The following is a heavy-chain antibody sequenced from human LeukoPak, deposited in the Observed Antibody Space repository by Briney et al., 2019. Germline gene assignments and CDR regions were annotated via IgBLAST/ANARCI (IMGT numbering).Heavy chain of an antibody. CDR2: IYYSGST. Sequence: SQTLSLTCTVSGGSISSGGYYWSWIRQHPGKGLEWIGYIYYSGSTNYNPSLKGRVTISVDTSKNQFSLKLSSVTAADTAVYYCARGPSVWTVTTIYYYGMDVWGQGATVTVSS. CDR3: ARGPSVWTVTTIYYYGMDV. V-gene: IGHV4-31*03. CDR1: GGSISSGGYY. J-gene: IGHJ6*02. D-gene: IGHD4-17*01.